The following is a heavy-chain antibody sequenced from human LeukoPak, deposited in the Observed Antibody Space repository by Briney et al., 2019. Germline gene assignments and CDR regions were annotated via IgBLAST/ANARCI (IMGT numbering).Heavy chain of an antibody. CDR2: IWYDGSNK. D-gene: IGHD2-15*01. Sequence: GGSLRLSCAPSGFTFSNNVMHWVRQAPGKGLEWVAIIWYDGSNKYYADSLKGRFTISRDNSKNTLYLQMNSLRAEDTAVYYCAINVGPRRRSPVVMDVWGQGTTVTVS. CDR3: AINVGPRRRSPVVMDV. CDR1: GFTFSNNV. V-gene: IGHV3-33*01. J-gene: IGHJ6*02.